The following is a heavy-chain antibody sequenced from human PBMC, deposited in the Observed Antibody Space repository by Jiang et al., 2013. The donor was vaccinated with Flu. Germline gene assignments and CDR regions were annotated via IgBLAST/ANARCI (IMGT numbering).Heavy chain of an antibody. D-gene: IGHD6-19*01. V-gene: IGHV4-34*01. CDR1: GGSFSGYY. CDR2: INHSGST. J-gene: IGHJ4*02. CDR3: AVLAVAGNDY. Sequence: TLSLTCAVYGGSFSGYYWSWIRQPPGKGLEWIGEINHSGSTNYNPSLKSRVTISVDTSKNQFSLKLSSVTAADTAVYYCAVLAVAGNDYWGQGTLVTVSS.